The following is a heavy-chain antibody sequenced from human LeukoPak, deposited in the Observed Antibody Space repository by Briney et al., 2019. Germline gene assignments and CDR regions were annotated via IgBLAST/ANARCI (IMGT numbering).Heavy chain of an antibody. Sequence: SETLSLTCTVSGYSISSGYYWGWIRQPPGKGLEWIGSIYHSGSTYYNPSLKSRVTISVDTSKNQFSLKLSSVTAADTAVYYCARQYSSSPPAGWGQGTLVTVSS. CDR2: IYHSGST. J-gene: IGHJ4*02. CDR1: GYSISSGYY. CDR3: ARQYSSSPPAG. D-gene: IGHD6-13*01. V-gene: IGHV4-38-2*02.